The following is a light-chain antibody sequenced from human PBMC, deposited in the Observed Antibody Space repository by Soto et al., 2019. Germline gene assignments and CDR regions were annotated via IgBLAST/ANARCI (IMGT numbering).Light chain of an antibody. CDR1: QSISSY. Sequence: DIQMTQSPSSLSASIGDSVTIXXRTSQSISSYLNWYQQKPGKAPKLXXYAASSLQSGVPSRFSGSGSGTDFTLTISSLQPEDFATYYCQQSYSTLSWTFGPGTKVDIK. J-gene: IGKJ1*01. CDR3: QQSYSTLSWT. V-gene: IGKV1-39*01. CDR2: AAS.